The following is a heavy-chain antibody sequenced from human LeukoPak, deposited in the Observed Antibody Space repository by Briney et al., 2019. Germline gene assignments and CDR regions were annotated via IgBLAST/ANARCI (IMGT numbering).Heavy chain of an antibody. CDR3: ARIRHWSIVSYYHDSSGGFDY. CDR1: GFTFSSYW. D-gene: IGHD3-22*01. Sequence: PGGSLRLSCAASGFTFSSYWMSWVRQAPGKGLEWVANIKQDGSEKYYVDSVKGRFTISRDNAKNSLYLQMNSLRAEDTAVYYCARIRHWSIVSYYHDSSGGFDYWGQGTLVTVSS. J-gene: IGHJ4*02. V-gene: IGHV3-7*04. CDR2: IKQDGSEK.